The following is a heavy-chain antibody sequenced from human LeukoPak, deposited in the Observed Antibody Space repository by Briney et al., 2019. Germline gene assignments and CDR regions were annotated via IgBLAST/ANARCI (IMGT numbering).Heavy chain of an antibody. CDR3: TRGDPDF. Sequence: GGSPRLSCAASGFTFSNYWTQWVRQAPGKGLEWVANINYDGSAKYYVDSVKGGFTISRDSAKNSLYLQMNSLRVDDTAVYYCTRGDPDFWGQGTLVTVSS. CDR2: INYDGSAK. V-gene: IGHV3-7*01. J-gene: IGHJ4*02. D-gene: IGHD3-3*01. CDR1: GFTFSNYW.